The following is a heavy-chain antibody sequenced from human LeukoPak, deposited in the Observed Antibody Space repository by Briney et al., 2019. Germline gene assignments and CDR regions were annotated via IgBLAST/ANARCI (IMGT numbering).Heavy chain of an antibody. CDR1: GFTFSSYS. CDR3: ARETYCSSTSCYVCYYGMDV. J-gene: IGHJ6*02. D-gene: IGHD2-2*01. Sequence: GGSLRLSCAASGFTFSSYSMNWVRQAPGKGLEWVSSISSSSSYIYYADSVKGRFTISRDNAKNSLYLQMNSLRAEDTAVYYCARETYCSSTSCYVCYYGMDVWGQGTTVTVSS. V-gene: IGHV3-21*01. CDR2: ISSSSSYI.